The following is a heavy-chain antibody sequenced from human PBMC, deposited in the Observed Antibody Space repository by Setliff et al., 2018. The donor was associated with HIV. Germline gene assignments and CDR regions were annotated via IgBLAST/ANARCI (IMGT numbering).Heavy chain of an antibody. CDR1: GFTSSSYS. J-gene: IGHJ6*03. D-gene: IGHD5-18*01. CDR2: IWYDGSYK. Sequence: SCAASGFTSSSYSMHWVRQAPGKGLEWVAVIWYDGSYKYYADSVKGRFTISRDNSKNSLYLQMNSLRAEDTAVYYCASSGYNYGGYYMDVWGKGTTVTVSS. V-gene: IGHV3-33*08. CDR3: ASSGYNYGGYYMDV.